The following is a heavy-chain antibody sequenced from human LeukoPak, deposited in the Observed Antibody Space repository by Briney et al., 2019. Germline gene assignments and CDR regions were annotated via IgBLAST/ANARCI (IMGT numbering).Heavy chain of an antibody. Sequence: PSETLSLTCTVSGYSISSGYYWGWIRQPPGKGLEWIGSIYHSGRTFYNPSLKSRVTISVDTSKNQFSLKLSSVTAADTAVYYCAGSSSTSWLSYYFDYWGQGTLVTVSS. CDR2: IYHSGRT. CDR1: GYSISSGYY. J-gene: IGHJ4*02. CDR3: AGSSSTSWLSYYFDY. V-gene: IGHV4-38-2*02. D-gene: IGHD2-2*01.